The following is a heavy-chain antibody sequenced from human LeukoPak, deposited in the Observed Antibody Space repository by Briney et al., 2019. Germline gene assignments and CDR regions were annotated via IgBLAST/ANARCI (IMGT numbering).Heavy chain of an antibody. CDR3: ARGEYYYYMDV. V-gene: IGHV4-30-2*01. J-gene: IGHJ6*03. Sequence: PSETLSLTCTVSGGSISSGGYYWSWIRQPPGKGLEWIGYIYHSGSTYYNPSLKSRVTISVDRSKNQFSLNLTSVTAADTAVYYCARGEYYYYMDVWGKGTTVTVSS. CDR1: GGSISSGGYY. CDR2: IYHSGST.